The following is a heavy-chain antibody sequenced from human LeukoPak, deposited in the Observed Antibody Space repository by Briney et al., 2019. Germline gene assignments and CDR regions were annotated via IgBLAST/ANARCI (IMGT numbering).Heavy chain of an antibody. CDR1: GGSISSSNW. D-gene: IGHD6-19*01. V-gene: IGHV4-4*02. Sequence: PSETLSLTCAVSGGSISSSNWWSWVRQPPGKGLEWIEEIYHSGSTNYNPSLKSRVTISVDKSKNQFSLKLSSVTAADTAVYYCARARPQWLVRSGWFDPWGQGTLVTVSS. CDR2: IYHSGST. J-gene: IGHJ5*02. CDR3: ARARPQWLVRSGWFDP.